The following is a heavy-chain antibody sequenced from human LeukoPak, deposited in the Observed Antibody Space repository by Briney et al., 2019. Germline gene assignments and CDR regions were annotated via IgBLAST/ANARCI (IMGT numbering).Heavy chain of an antibody. CDR1: DYTFTSYG. J-gene: IGHJ4*02. V-gene: IGHV1-18*01. CDR3: ARGPYYYGSGSLPHYFDY. D-gene: IGHD3-10*01. CDR2: ITTYNGNT. Sequence: ASVKVSCKASDYTFTSYGISWVRQAPGQGLEWMGWITTYNGNTKYAQTLQDRITMTTDTSTSTSYMELRSLRSDDTAVYYCARGPYYYGSGSLPHYFDYWGQGTLVTVSS.